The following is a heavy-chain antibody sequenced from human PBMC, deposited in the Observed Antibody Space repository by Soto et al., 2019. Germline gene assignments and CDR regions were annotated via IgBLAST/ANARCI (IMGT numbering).Heavy chain of an antibody. V-gene: IGHV1-69*01. Sequence: QVQLVQSGAEVKKPGSSVKVSCKASGGTFSSYAISWVRQAPGQGLEWMGGIIPIFGTANYAQKFQGRVTITADESTSTAYMELSSLRSEDTAVYYCARRTYCSGGSCYRVVGNSYAFDIWGLGTMVTVSS. CDR2: IIPIFGTA. J-gene: IGHJ3*02. CDR1: GGTFSSYA. CDR3: ARRTYCSGGSCYRVVGNSYAFDI. D-gene: IGHD2-15*01.